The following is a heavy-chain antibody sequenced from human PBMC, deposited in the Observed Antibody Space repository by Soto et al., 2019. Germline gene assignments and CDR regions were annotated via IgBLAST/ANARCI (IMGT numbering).Heavy chain of an antibody. CDR1: GYTFTSYG. J-gene: IGHJ4*02. V-gene: IGHV1-18*01. CDR3: ARSPYYDSSGYSSE. D-gene: IGHD3-22*01. CDR2: ISAYNGNT. Sequence: QVQLVQSGAEMKKPGATAKVSCKASGYTFTSYGISWVRQAPGQGLEWMGWISAYNGNTNYAQKLQGRVTMTTDTSTSTAYMELRGLRSDDTAVYYCARSPYYDSSGYSSEWGQGTLVTVSS.